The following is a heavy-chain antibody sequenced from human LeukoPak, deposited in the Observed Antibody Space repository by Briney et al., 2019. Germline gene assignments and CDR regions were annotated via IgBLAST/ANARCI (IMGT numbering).Heavy chain of an antibody. CDR3: ARDPGDCSSTSCYPYNWFDP. CDR2: IWYDGSNK. V-gene: IGHV3-33*01. Sequence: GGSLRLSCAASGFTFSSYGMHWVRQAPGKGLEWVAVIWYDGSNKYYADSVKGRFTISRDNSKNTLYLQMNSLRAEDTAVYYCARDPGDCSSTSCYPYNWFDPWGQGTLVTVSS. CDR1: GFTFSSYG. J-gene: IGHJ5*02. D-gene: IGHD2-2*01.